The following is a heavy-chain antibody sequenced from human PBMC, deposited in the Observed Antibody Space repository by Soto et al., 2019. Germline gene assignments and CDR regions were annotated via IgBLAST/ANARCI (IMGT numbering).Heavy chain of an antibody. Sequence: QVQLVESGGGVVQSGRSLTLSCAASGLSLRTYGMHWLRRAPGKGLEWVAFIWYDGTKKFYANSVKGRSTISKDNSNNMLYLQMSGLRAEDTAVYYCARDVVTAVAGSVNWFDPWGQGTLVTVSS. CDR1: GLSLRTYG. CDR3: ARDVVTAVAGSVNWFDP. V-gene: IGHV3-33*01. CDR2: IWYDGTKK. J-gene: IGHJ5*02. D-gene: IGHD6-19*01.